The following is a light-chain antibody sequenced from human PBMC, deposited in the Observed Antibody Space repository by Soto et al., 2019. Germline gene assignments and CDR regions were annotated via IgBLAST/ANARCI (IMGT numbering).Light chain of an antibody. Sequence: IHMTQSPSTLSASVGYRFTITCRASQSINNWLAWYQQKTGKAAKFLIYDASNLESGVPSTFSGSASGTECTRTISSLQPDDLATYYGQQYHEFWFGQGTKVDNK. CDR3: QQYHEFW. V-gene: IGKV1-5*01. CDR1: QSINNW. J-gene: IGKJ1*01. CDR2: DAS.